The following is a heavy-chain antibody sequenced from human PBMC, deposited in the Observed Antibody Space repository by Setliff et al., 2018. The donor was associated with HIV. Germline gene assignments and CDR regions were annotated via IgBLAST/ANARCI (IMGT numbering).Heavy chain of an antibody. V-gene: IGHV4-59*01. CDR1: GGSISSNY. CDR2: IYSSGST. D-gene: IGHD6-13*01. Sequence: SETLSLTCTVSGGSISSNYWSWIRQPPGQGLEWIGYIYSSGSTNYNPSLKSRVTISVDTSKNLFALNLTSVTAADTAVYFCARLRRAATAGTWDYYYYGMDVWGQGTTVTVSS. J-gene: IGHJ6*02. CDR3: ARLRRAATAGTWDYYYYGMDV.